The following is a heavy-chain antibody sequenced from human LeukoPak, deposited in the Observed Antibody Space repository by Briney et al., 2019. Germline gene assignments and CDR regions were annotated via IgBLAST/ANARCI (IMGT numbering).Heavy chain of an antibody. CDR3: ARAPLRYFDLRLDY. Sequence: SETLSLTCTVSGGSISNYYWSWIRQPPGKGLEWIAYIYYSGSTYYNPSLKSRVTISVDTSKNQFSLKLSSVTAADTAVYYCARAPLRYFDLRLDYWGQGTLVTVSS. J-gene: IGHJ4*02. CDR1: GGSISNYY. CDR2: IYYSGST. D-gene: IGHD3-9*01. V-gene: IGHV4-59*01.